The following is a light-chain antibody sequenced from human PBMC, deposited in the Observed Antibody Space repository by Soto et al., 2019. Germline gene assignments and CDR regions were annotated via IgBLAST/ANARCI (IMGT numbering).Light chain of an antibody. V-gene: IGKV3-11*01. CDR2: DAS. CDR3: QQRTNSLIT. Sequence: EIVLTQSPATLSLSPGERASLSCRASQSVSNYLAWYQQKPGQAPRLLIYDASNRATGIPARFSGSGSGTDFTLTINSLEPEDFAVYYGQQRTNSLITFGQGTRLEIE. J-gene: IGKJ5*01. CDR1: QSVSNY.